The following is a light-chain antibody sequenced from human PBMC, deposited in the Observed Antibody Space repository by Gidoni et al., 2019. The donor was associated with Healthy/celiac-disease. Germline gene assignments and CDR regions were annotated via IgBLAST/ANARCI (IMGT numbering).Light chain of an antibody. J-gene: IGKJ2*01. CDR3: QQYNNWPGT. Sequence: DIVMTQSPATLSVSPGERATLSCRASQSVSSNLAWYQQKPGQAPRLLIHGAATRATGIPARFSGSGSGTEFTLTISSLQSEDFAVYYCQQYNNWPGTFGQGTKLEIK. CDR1: QSVSSN. CDR2: GAA. V-gene: IGKV3-15*01.